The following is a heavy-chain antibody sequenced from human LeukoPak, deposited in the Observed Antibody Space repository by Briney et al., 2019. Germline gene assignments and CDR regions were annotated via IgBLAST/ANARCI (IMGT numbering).Heavy chain of an antibody. V-gene: IGHV4-39*01. J-gene: IGHJ6*03. D-gene: IGHD3-3*01. CDR3: ARGKGPPYDLWSGYTPDYYYYYMDV. CDR2: IYYSGST. Sequence: SETLSLTCTVSGGSISSSSYYWGWIRQPPGKGLEWIGSIYYSGSTYYNPSLKSRVTISVDTSKNQLSLKMSSVTAADTAVYYCARGKGPPYDLWSGYTPDYYYYYMDVWGKGTTVTVSS. CDR1: GGSISSSSYY.